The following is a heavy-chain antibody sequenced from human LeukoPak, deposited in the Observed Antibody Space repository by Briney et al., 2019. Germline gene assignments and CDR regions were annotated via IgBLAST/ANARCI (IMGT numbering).Heavy chain of an antibody. CDR1: GFTFSNYM. D-gene: IGHD2-15*01. J-gene: IGHJ4*02. CDR2: IKSDGITI. Sequence: GGSLRLSCAASGFTFSNYMMHWVRQAPGKGLVWVSRIKSDGITITYADSVKGRFTISRDNSKNTLYLQMNSLRGEDTAVYYCARRMDYFDYWGQGTLVTVSS. V-gene: IGHV3-74*01. CDR3: ARRMDYFDY.